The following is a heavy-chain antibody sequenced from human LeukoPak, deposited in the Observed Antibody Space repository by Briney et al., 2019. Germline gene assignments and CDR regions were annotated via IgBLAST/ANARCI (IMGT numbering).Heavy chain of an antibody. D-gene: IGHD3-10*01. J-gene: IGHJ4*02. CDR1: GGSISSSSDY. CDR3: ARSGSYDRVDY. V-gene: IGHV4-39*01. CDR2: ISYSGST. Sequence: SETLCLTCTVSGGSISSSSDYWGWIRQPPGKGLEWIGTISYSGSTYYNPSLKSRLTISVDTSKNQFSLRLRSVTAADTAVYYCARSGSYDRVDYWGQGTLVTVSS.